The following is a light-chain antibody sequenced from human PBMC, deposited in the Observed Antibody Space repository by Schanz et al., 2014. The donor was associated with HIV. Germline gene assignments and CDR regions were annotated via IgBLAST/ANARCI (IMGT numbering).Light chain of an antibody. V-gene: IGKV1-5*03. CDR2: EAS. Sequence: DIQMPQSPSTLSASVGDRVTMICRASQSINTWLAWFQQKPGKAPKLLIYEASSLESGVPSRFSGSGSGTEFTLTISSLQLDDFATYHCQQYGSYPWTFGQGTKVEIK. J-gene: IGKJ1*01. CDR3: QQYGSYPWT. CDR1: QSINTW.